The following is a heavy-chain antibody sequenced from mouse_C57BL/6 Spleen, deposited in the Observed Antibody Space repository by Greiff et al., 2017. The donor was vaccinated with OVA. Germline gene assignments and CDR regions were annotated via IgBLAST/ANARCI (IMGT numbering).Heavy chain of an antibody. CDR2: LLPSDSDP. CDR1: GYTFTSYW. D-gene: IGHD2-4*01. J-gene: IGHJ2*01. Sequence: QVQLQQPGAELVKPGASVKVSCKASGYTFTSYWMHWVKQRPGQGLEWIGRLLPSDSDPNYNQKFKGKATLTVDKSSSTAYMQRSSLTSEDSAVYYCAGESTYYDYDYFDYWGKGTTLTVSS. V-gene: IGHV1-74*01. CDR3: AGESTYYDYDYFDY.